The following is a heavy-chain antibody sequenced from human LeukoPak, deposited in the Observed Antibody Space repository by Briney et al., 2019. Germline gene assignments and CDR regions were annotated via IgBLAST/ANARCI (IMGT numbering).Heavy chain of an antibody. D-gene: IGHD6-19*01. Sequence: PGRSLRLSCAASGFTFSSYAMHWVRQAPGKGLEWVAVISYDGSNKYYADSVKGRFTISRDNSKNTLYLQMNSLRAEDTAVYYCAKDHIAVAGSAEFGMDVWGKGTTVTVSS. CDR3: AKDHIAVAGSAEFGMDV. CDR2: ISYDGSNK. J-gene: IGHJ6*04. V-gene: IGHV3-30-3*01. CDR1: GFTFSSYA.